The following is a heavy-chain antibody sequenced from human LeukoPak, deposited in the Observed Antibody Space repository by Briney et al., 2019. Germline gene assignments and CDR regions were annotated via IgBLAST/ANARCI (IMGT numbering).Heavy chain of an antibody. CDR3: ARVFWNTNPDGGWFDP. D-gene: IGHD3-3*01. CDR1: GYSFTSYW. Sequence: LGESLKISCKGSGYSFTSYWIGWVRQMPGKGLEWMGIIYPGDSDTRYSPSFQGQVTISADKSISTAYLQWSSLKASDTAMYYCARVFWNTNPDGGWFDPWGQGTLVTVSS. V-gene: IGHV5-51*01. CDR2: IYPGDSDT. J-gene: IGHJ5*02.